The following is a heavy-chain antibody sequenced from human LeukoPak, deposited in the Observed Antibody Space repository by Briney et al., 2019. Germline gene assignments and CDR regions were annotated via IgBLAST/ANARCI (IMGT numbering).Heavy chain of an antibody. CDR3: ARAHHVTIFGVVIIEYYFDY. V-gene: IGHV1-3*01. J-gene: IGHJ4*02. D-gene: IGHD3-3*01. CDR1: GYTFTSYA. CDR2: INAGNGNT. Sequence: ASVKVSCKASGYTFTSYAMHWVRQAPGQRLEWMGWINAGNGNTKYSQKFQGRVTITRDTSASTAYMELSSLRSEDTAVYYCARAHHVTIFGVVIIEYYFDYWGQGTLVTVSS.